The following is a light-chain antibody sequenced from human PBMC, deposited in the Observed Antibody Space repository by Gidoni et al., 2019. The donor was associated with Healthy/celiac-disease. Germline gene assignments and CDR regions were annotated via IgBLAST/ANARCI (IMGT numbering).Light chain of an antibody. CDR2: DAS. V-gene: IGKV3-11*01. CDR3: QQRSNWPPGYT. CDR1: QSVSSY. J-gene: IGKJ2*01. Sequence: EIVLTQSPATLSLSPGERASQSVSSYLAWYQQKPGQAPRLLIYDASNRATGIPARFSGSGSGTDFTLTISSLEPEDFAVYYCQQRSNWPPGYTFGQGTKLEIK.